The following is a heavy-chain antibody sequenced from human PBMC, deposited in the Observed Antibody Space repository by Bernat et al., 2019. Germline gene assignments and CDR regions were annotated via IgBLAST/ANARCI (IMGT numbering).Heavy chain of an antibody. CDR3: ARLRGDGDCVSGFRYNWFDP. J-gene: IGHJ5*02. D-gene: IGHD2-21*02. CDR2: INHSGST. Sequence: QVQLQQWGAGLLKPSETLSLTCAVYGGSFSGYYWSWIRQPPGKGLEWIGEINHSGSTNYNPSLKSRVTISVDTSKNQFSLKLSSVTAADTAVYYCARLRGDGDCVSGFRYNWFDPWGQGTLVTVSS. V-gene: IGHV4-34*01. CDR1: GGSFSGYY.